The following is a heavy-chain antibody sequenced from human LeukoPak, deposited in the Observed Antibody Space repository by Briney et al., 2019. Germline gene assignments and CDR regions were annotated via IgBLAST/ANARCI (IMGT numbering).Heavy chain of an antibody. CDR3: ARITMVRGVITGAFDI. V-gene: IGHV5-51*01. D-gene: IGHD3-10*01. J-gene: IGHJ3*02. CDR2: IYPGDSDT. CDR1: GYSFTSYW. Sequence: GESLKISCKSSGYSFTSYWIGWVRQMPGKGLEWMGIIYPGDSDTRYSPSFQGQVTISADKSISTAYLQWSSLKASDTAMYYCARITMVRGVITGAFDIWGQGTMVTVSS.